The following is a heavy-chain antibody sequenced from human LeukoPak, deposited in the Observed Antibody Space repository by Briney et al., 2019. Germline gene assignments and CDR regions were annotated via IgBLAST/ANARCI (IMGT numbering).Heavy chain of an antibody. J-gene: IGHJ4*02. CDR1: GFTLNTYT. Sequence: GGSLRLSCAASGFTLNTYTMNWVRQAPGKGLGWVSSITASSTAIYSADSVKGRFTISRANDKNFLYLQMNSLRAEDKAVYYCARTYYDILAGYNPYFDYWGQGILVTVSS. D-gene: IGHD3-9*01. CDR2: ITASSTAI. V-gene: IGHV3-21*01. CDR3: ARTYYDILAGYNPYFDY.